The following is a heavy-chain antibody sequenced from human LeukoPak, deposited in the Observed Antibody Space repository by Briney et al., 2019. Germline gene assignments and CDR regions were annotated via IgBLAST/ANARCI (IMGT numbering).Heavy chain of an antibody. CDR2: IYYSGST. CDR1: GGSISSNSYY. D-gene: IGHD3-10*01. CDR3: ARTRYYYNSRSYGAPYYFDY. J-gene: IGHJ4*02. V-gene: IGHV4-39*01. Sequence: DPSETLSLTCAVSGGSISSNSYYWGWIRQPPGKGLEWIGSIYYSGSTYYNPSLKSRVTISVDTSKNQFSLKLSSVTAADTAVYYCARTRYYYNSRSYGAPYYFDYRGQGTLVTVSS.